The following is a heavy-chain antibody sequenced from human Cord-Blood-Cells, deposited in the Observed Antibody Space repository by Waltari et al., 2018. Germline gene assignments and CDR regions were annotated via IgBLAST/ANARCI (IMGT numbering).Heavy chain of an antibody. J-gene: IGHJ6*02. CDR3: AKGRGVIHYYYGMDV. CDR2: ISWNSGSI. Sequence: EVQLVESGGGLLQPGRSLRLSCAASGFTFDDYAIHWVRQAPGKGLGWVSGISWNSGSIGYADSVKGRFTISRDNAKNSLYLQMNSLRAEDTALYYCAKGRGVIHYYYGMDVWGQGTTVTVSS. V-gene: IGHV3-9*01. D-gene: IGHD3-10*01. CDR1: GFTFDDYA.